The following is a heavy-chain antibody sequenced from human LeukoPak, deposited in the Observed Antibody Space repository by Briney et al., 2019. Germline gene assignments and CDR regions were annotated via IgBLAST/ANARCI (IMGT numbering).Heavy chain of an antibody. V-gene: IGHV4-59*01. D-gene: IGHD5-24*01. CDR1: GGSISGYY. J-gene: IGHJ4*02. CDR3: ARVRDGYNVADY. CDR2: IYYSGST. Sequence: SETLSLTCTVSGGSISGYYWSWIRQPPGKGLEWIGYIYYSGSTNYNPSLKSRVTMPVDTSKNQFSLKLTSVTVADTAVYYCARVRDGYNVADYWGQGNLVTVSS.